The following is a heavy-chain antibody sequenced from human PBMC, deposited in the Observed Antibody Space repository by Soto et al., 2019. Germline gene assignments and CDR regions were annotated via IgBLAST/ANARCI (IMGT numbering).Heavy chain of an antibody. D-gene: IGHD3-3*01. Sequence: QVQLVQSGAEVKKPGSSVKVSCKASGGTFSSYAISWVRQAPGQGLEWMGGIIPIFGTANYAQKFQGRVTITADESTSTAYMELSSLRSEDTAVYYCARDKRFLDWLSNNWFDPWGQGTLVTVSS. J-gene: IGHJ5*02. V-gene: IGHV1-69*01. CDR2: IIPIFGTA. CDR1: GGTFSSYA. CDR3: ARDKRFLDWLSNNWFDP.